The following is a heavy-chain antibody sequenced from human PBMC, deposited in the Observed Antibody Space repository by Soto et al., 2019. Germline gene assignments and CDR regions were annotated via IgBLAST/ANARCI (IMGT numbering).Heavy chain of an antibody. CDR2: FWANGISK. CDR1: GFTFSSYG. CDR3: AKESYNRRTDFDY. J-gene: IGHJ4*02. Sequence: GGSLRLSCTTSGFTFSSYGMHWVRQAPCKGLEWVAVFWANGISKYYADSVKGRFTVSRDNSKNTVYLQMDSLRAEDTAMYYCAKESYNRRTDFDYWGQGTLVTVSS. D-gene: IGHD3-10*01. V-gene: IGHV3-33*03.